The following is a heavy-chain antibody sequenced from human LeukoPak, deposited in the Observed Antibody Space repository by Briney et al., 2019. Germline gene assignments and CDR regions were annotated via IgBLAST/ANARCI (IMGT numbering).Heavy chain of an antibody. CDR3: AKDESSGWAYYYYYMDV. Sequence: PGGSLRLSCAASGFHFSSYAMSWVRQAPGKGLEWVSAIRGSSDKTYYADSVKGRFTISRDNSKNTLYLQMNSLRAEDTAVYYCAKDESSGWAYYYYYMDVWGKGTTVTVSS. V-gene: IGHV3-23*01. J-gene: IGHJ6*03. CDR1: GFHFSSYA. D-gene: IGHD6-19*01. CDR2: IRGSSDKT.